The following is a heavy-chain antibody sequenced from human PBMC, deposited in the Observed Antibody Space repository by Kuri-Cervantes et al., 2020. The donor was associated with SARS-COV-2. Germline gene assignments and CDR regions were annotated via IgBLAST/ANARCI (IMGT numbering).Heavy chain of an antibody. D-gene: IGHD2-2*01. CDR1: GFTFSSYG. CDR2: ISYDGSNK. V-gene: IGHV3-30*18. CDR3: AKGYCSSTSCQRPLDY. Sequence: GGSLRLSCAASGFTFSSYGMHWVRQAPGKGLEWVAVISYDGSNKYYADSVKGRFTISRDNSKNTLYLQMNSLRAEDTAVHYCAKGYCSSTSCQRPLDYWGQGTLVTVSS. J-gene: IGHJ4*02.